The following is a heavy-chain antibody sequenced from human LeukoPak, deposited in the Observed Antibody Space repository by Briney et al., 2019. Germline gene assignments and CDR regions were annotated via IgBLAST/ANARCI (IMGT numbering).Heavy chain of an antibody. D-gene: IGHD4-17*01. CDR1: GFTFSSYA. J-gene: IGHJ3*02. CDR3: ARVKAVQDAFDI. V-gene: IGHV3-23*01. Sequence: PGGSLRLSCAASGFTFSSYAMSWVRQAPGKGLEWVSAISGSGGSTYYADSVKGRFTISRDNAKNSLYLQMNSLRAEDTAVYYCARVKAVQDAFDIWGQGTMVTVSS. CDR2: ISGSGGST.